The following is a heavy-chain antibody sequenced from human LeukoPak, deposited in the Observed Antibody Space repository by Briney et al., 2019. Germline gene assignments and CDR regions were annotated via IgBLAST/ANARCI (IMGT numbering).Heavy chain of an antibody. Sequence: PSETLSLTCTVSGGSISSYYWNWIRQPPGKGLEWIGYIYYSGSTNYNPSLKSRVTISVDTSKNQFSLKLSSVTAADTAIYYCARSYYYGSGSLDYWGQGTLVTVSS. D-gene: IGHD3-10*01. J-gene: IGHJ4*02. CDR3: ARSYYYGSGSLDY. CDR2: IYYSGST. V-gene: IGHV4-59*01. CDR1: GGSISSYY.